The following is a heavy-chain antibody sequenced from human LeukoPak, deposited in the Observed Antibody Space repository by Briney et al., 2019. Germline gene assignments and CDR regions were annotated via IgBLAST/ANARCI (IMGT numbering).Heavy chain of an antibody. J-gene: IGHJ6*02. CDR1: GFTFSSYT. D-gene: IGHD3-9*01. CDR3: ARDDLGWVRYFDWSPAYYGMDV. CDR2: ISGSGVGT. Sequence: GGSLRLSCAASGFTFSSYTMSWVRQAPGKGLEWVSAISGSGVGTYYADSVKGRFTISRDNSKNTLYLQMNSLRAEDTAVYYCARDDLGWVRYFDWSPAYYGMDVWGQGTTVTVSS. V-gene: IGHV3-23*01.